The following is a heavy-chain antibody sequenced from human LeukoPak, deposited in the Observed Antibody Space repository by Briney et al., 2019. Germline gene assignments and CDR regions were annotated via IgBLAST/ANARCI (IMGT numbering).Heavy chain of an antibody. CDR2: IYHSGST. CDR1: GYSISSGYY. J-gene: IGHJ4*02. Sequence: SETLSLTCTVSGYSISSGYYWGWIRQPPGKGLEWIGSIYHSGSTCYNPSLKSRVTISVDTSKNQFSLKLSSVTAADTAVYYCARDAPYGDYGYWGQGTLVTVSS. CDR3: ARDAPYGDYGY. D-gene: IGHD4-17*01. V-gene: IGHV4-38-2*02.